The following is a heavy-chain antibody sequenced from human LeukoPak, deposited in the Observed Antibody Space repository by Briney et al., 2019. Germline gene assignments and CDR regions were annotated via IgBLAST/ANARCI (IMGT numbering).Heavy chain of an antibody. CDR3: ARIIAAALWN. J-gene: IGHJ4*02. CDR1: GYTFTSYG. D-gene: IGHD6-13*01. CDR2: ISAYNGNT. Sequence: ASVKVSCKASGYTFTSYGISWVRQAPGQGFEWMGWISAYNGNTNYAQKFQGRVTMTRDTSISTAYMELSRLRSDDTAVYYCARIIAAALWNWGQGTLVTVSS. V-gene: IGHV1-18*01.